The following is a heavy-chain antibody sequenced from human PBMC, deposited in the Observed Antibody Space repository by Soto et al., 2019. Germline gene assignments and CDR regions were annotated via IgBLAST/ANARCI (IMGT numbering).Heavy chain of an antibody. CDR2: TSASGGST. CDR1: GFTFSSSA. J-gene: IGHJ4*02. CDR3: AKGVSQPKVYYIDN. Sequence: GGSLRLSCAASGFTFSSSAMGWVRQAPGKGLEWVSGTSASGGSTDYADSVKGRFTISRDNSKNTLYIQMNSLGAEDTAVYYCAKGVSQPKVYYIDNWGQGTLVTVST. D-gene: IGHD2-2*01. V-gene: IGHV3-23*01.